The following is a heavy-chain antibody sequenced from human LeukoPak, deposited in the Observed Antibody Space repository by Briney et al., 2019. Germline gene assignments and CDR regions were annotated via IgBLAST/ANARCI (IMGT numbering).Heavy chain of an antibody. CDR1: GFTFSSYW. CDR2: INHSGST. CDR3: ARGLAMVTDY. V-gene: IGHV4-34*01. J-gene: IGHJ4*02. Sequence: GSLRLSCAASGFTFSSYWMSWVRQAPGKGLEWIGEINHSGSTNYNPSLKSRVTISVDTSKNQFSLKLSSVTAVDTAVYYCARGLAMVTDYWGQGTLVTVSS. D-gene: IGHD5-18*01.